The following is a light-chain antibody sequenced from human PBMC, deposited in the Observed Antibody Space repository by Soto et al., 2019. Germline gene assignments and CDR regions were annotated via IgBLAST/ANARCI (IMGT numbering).Light chain of an antibody. CDR1: QSVSDNY. V-gene: IGKV3-20*01. CDR2: EAS. Sequence: IVLTQSPGTLSLSPGERATLSCRASQSVSDNYLAWHQQIPGQAPRLLIFEASTRATGIPDRFSGSGSGTDVTLTISRLEPEDFAVYYCQQYGNSPFSFGPGTKVDVK. J-gene: IGKJ3*01. CDR3: QQYGNSPFS.